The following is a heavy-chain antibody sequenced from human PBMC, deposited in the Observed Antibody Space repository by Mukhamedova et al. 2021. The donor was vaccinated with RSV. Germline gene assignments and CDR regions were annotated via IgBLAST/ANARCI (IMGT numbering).Heavy chain of an antibody. CDR2: ISSSESGRPI. V-gene: IGHV3-48*03. J-gene: IGHJ4*02. CDR3: TRGFPTGQ. Sequence: GLEWLSYISSSESGRPIYYADSVKGRFTISRDNAKNSLYLEMNRLRVEDTAVYYCTRGFPTGQWGRGTLVTVS. D-gene: IGHD1-14*01.